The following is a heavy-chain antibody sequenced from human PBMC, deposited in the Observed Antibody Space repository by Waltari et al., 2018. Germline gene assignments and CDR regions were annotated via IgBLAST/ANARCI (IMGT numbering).Heavy chain of an antibody. V-gene: IGHV3-74*01. CDR1: GFTFSSNW. J-gene: IGHJ2*01. Sequence: EVQLVESGGGLVQPGGSLRLPCAASGFTFSSNWMHWVRQAPGKGLVWVSRINTGGSTTNYADSVKGRFTISRDNAKNTVDLQINSLRAEDTAVYYCARGKKDGWYLDLWGRGSLVTVSS. CDR2: INTGGSTT. CDR3: ARGKKDGWYLDL.